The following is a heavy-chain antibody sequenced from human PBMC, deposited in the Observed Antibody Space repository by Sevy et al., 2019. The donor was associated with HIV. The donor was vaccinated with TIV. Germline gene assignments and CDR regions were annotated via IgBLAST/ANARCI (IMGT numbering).Heavy chain of an antibody. CDR2: TYYRSKWYN. CDR3: ARGGTIFGVGIDY. J-gene: IGHJ4*02. Sequence: SQTLSLTCAISGDSVSSNSAAWNWIRQSPSSGLEWLGRTYYRSKWYNDYAVSVKSRITINPDTSKNQFSLQLNSVTPEDTAVYYCARGGTIFGVGIDYWGQGTLVTVSS. CDR1: GDSVSSNSAA. D-gene: IGHD3-3*01. V-gene: IGHV6-1*01.